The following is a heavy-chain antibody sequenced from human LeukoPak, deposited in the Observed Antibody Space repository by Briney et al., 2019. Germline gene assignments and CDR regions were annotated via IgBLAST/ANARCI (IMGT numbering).Heavy chain of an antibody. Sequence: ASGKVSCKPSGYTVTSYGIIGVRQAPAQGLAWMEWISAYNCNPKCAQKLQGRVPMTTDTSTSKAYMELRSLRSDDTAVYYCARDRAGYCSSTRCPHPYYMDVWGKGTTVTVSS. D-gene: IGHD2-2*01. CDR1: GYTVTSYG. V-gene: IGHV1-18*01. CDR3: ARDRAGYCSSTRCPHPYYMDV. J-gene: IGHJ6*03. CDR2: ISAYNCNP.